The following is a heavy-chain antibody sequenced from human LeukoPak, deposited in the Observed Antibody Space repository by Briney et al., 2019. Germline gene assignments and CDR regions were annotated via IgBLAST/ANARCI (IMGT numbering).Heavy chain of an antibody. J-gene: IGHJ4*02. D-gene: IGHD3-22*01. CDR2: TYYRSKWYN. V-gene: IGHV6-1*01. Sequence: PSQTLSLTCAISEDSVSSNSAAWNWIRQSPSRGLEWLGRTYYRSKWYNDYAVSVRSRITIKPDTSKSQFSLQLNSVTPEDTAVYYCARDKYYDTSASYYFDYWGQGTPVTVSS. CDR1: EDSVSSNSAA. CDR3: ARDKYYDTSASYYFDY.